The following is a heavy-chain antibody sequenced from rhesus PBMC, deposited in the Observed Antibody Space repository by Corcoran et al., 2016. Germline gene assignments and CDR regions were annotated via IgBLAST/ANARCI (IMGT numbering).Heavy chain of an antibody. CDR2: ILGSGGST. Sequence: QVQLQESGPGLVKPSETLSVTCAVSSDSFTIRHWSWIRQAPGKGLEWIGYILGSGGSTYYNPSLKTRVTLSVDASKNQFSLKVNSMTAADTAVYYCASDYWGSVDYWGQGVLVTV. CDR1: SDSFTIRH. V-gene: IGHV4-169*02. D-gene: IGHD3-34*01. J-gene: IGHJ4*01. CDR3: ASDYWGSVDY.